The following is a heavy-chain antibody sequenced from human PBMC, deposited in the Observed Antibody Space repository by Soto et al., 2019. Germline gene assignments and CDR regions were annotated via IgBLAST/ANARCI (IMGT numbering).Heavy chain of an antibody. V-gene: IGHV4-39*07. CDR1: GGSISRGTYF. Sequence: SETRSHTWIGSGGSISRGTYFWCWIRQPTGKGLEWIGSIYYSGSTYYNPSLKSRVTISVDKSKKQFSLKLSSVTAADTAVYYCASKGYGGSDYYTSRAQRTLV. CDR3: ASKGYGGSDYYTS. J-gene: IGHJ1*01. CDR2: IYYSGST. D-gene: IGHD3-3*01.